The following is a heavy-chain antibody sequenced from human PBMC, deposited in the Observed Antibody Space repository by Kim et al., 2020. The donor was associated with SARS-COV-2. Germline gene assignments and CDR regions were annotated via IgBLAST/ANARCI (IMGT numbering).Heavy chain of an antibody. D-gene: IGHD3-16*01. V-gene: IGHV3-23*03. CDR3: AKDGVLNLNWFDP. J-gene: IGHJ5*02. Sequence: AASGEGQLNISRDNSKNPLYLQMNSMRAADTAVYYCAKDGVLNLNWFDPWGQGTLVTVSS.